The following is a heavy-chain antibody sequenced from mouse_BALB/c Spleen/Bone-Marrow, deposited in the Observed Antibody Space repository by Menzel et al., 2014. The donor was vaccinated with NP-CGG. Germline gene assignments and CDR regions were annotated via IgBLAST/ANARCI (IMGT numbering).Heavy chain of an antibody. CDR2: IYPGDGDT. V-gene: IGHV1-80*01. Sequence: VKLQESGADLVRPGSSVKISCKASGYAFSNYWMNWVKQRPGQGLEWIGQIYPGDGDTNYNGKFKGKATLTADKSSSTAYMQLSSLTSEDSAVYFCARCDGYSYYFDYWGQGTTLTVSP. D-gene: IGHD2-3*01. CDR1: GYAFSNYW. CDR3: ARCDGYSYYFDY. J-gene: IGHJ2*01.